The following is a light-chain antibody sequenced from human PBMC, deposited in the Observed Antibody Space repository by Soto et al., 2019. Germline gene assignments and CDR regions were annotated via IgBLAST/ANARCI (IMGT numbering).Light chain of an antibody. CDR2: AAS. Sequence: EIVMTQSPATLSVSPGERATLSCRASQSVSSKLAWYQQKPGQAPRLLIYAASTRATGIPDRFSGSGSGTDFTLTISSLQAEDVAVYYCQQYYSAPLTFGGGTKVDIK. CDR1: QSVSSK. CDR3: QQYYSAPLT. V-gene: IGKV3D-15*01. J-gene: IGKJ4*01.